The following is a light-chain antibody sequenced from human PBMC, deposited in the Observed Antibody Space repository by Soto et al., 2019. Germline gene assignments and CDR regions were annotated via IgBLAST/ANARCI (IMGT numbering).Light chain of an antibody. CDR3: CSYAGNNLA. V-gene: IGLV2-23*01. CDR2: EGS. J-gene: IGLJ2*01. CDR1: SSDVGSYNL. Sequence: QSVLTQPASVSGSPGQSITISCTGTSSDVGSYNLVSWYQQHPGKAPKLMIYEGSKRPSGVSNRFSGSKSGNTASLTISGLQAEDEADYFCCSYAGNNLAFGGGTKLTVL.